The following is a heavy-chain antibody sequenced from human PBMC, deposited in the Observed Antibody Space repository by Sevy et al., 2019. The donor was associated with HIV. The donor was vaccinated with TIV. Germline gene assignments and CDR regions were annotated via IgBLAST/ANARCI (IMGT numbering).Heavy chain of an antibody. CDR2: ISAYNGNT. CDR3: ARDLSPSYYYDSSGYFRPLGY. D-gene: IGHD3-22*01. CDR1: GYTFTSYG. V-gene: IGHV1-18*01. Sequence: ASVKVSCKASGYTFTSYGISWVRQAPGQGLEWMGWISAYNGNTNYAQTLQGRVTMTTDTSTSTAYMELRSLRSDDTAVYYCARDLSPSYYYDSSGYFRPLGYWGQGTLVTVSS. J-gene: IGHJ4*02.